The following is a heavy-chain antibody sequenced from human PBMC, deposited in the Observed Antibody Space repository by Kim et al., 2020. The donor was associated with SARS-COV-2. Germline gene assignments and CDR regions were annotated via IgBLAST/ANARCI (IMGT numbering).Heavy chain of an antibody. CDR2: T. V-gene: IGHV4-59*08. CDR3: ARHTNRRYFDL. J-gene: IGHJ2*01. Sequence: TNSTPSLKSRVTISVDTSKNQFSLKLSSVTAADTAVYYCARHTNRRYFDLWGRGTLVTVSS. D-gene: IGHD3-3*01.